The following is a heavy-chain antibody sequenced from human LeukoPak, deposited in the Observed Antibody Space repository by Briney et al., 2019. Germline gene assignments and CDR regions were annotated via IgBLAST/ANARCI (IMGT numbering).Heavy chain of an antibody. J-gene: IGHJ3*02. CDR1: GGSISSSSYY. D-gene: IGHD3-3*01. CDR2: IYYSGST. V-gene: IGHV4-39*01. CDR3: ARRFNYDFWSGYYGEAFDI. Sequence: SETLSLTCTVSGGSISSSSYYWGWIRQPPGKGLEWIGSIYYSGSTYYNPSLKSRVTISVDTSKNQFSLKLSSVTAADTAVYYCARRFNYDFWSGYYGEAFDIWGQGTMVTVSS.